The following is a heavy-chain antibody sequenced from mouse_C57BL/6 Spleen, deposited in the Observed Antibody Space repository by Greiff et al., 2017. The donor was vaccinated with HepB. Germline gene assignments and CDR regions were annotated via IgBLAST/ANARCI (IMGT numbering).Heavy chain of an antibody. V-gene: IGHV5-17*01. Sequence: EVHLVESGGGLVKPGGSLKLSCAASGFTFSDYGMHWVRQAPEKGLEWVAYISSGSSTIYYADTVKGRFTISRDNAKNTLFLQMTSLRSEDTAMYYCVRDDYDREGAWFAYWGQGTLVTVSA. CDR3: VRDDYDREGAWFAY. D-gene: IGHD2-4*01. CDR1: GFTFSDYG. CDR2: ISSGSSTI. J-gene: IGHJ3*01.